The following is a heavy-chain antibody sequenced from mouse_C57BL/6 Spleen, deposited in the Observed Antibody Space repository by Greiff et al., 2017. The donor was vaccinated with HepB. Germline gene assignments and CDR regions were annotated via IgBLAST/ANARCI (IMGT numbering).Heavy chain of an antibody. CDR3: ARQLTSYAMDY. D-gene: IGHD6-1*01. V-gene: IGHV1-82*01. CDR1: GYAFSSSW. Sequence: QVQLQQSGPELVKPGASVKISCKASGYAFSSSWMNWVKQRPGKGLEWIGRIYPGDGDTNYNGKFKGKATLTADKSSSTACMQLSSLTSEDSAVYFCARQLTSYAMDYWGQGTSVTVSS. J-gene: IGHJ4*01. CDR2: IYPGDGDT.